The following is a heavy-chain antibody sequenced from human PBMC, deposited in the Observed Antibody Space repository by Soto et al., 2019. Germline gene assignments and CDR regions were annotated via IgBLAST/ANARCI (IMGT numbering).Heavy chain of an antibody. CDR3: ARASIVVVTAIPYWFDP. Sequence: PGGSLRLSCAASGFTFSSYSMKWVRQAPGKGLEWVSSISSSSSYIYYADSVKGRFTISRDNAKNSLYLQMNSLRAEDTAVYYCARASIVVVTAIPYWFDPWGQGTLVTVSS. D-gene: IGHD2-21*02. CDR2: ISSSSSYI. V-gene: IGHV3-21*01. CDR1: GFTFSSYS. J-gene: IGHJ5*02.